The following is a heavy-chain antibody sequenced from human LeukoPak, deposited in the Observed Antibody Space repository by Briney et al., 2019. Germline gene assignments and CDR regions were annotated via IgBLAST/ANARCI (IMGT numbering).Heavy chain of an antibody. V-gene: IGHV3-23*01. J-gene: IGHJ4*02. Sequence: GGSLRLSCAASGFTFSTYAMSWVRQAPGKGLEWVSAISGSGGTTYYADSVKGRFTISRDNSKNTLYLQMNSLRVEDTAVYYCATRYSYGSYYSDYWGQGTLVTVSS. D-gene: IGHD5-18*01. CDR1: GFTFSTYA. CDR3: ATRYSYGSYYSDY. CDR2: ISGSGGTT.